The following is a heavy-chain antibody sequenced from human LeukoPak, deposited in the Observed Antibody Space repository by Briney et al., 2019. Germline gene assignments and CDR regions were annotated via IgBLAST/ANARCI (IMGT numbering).Heavy chain of an antibody. D-gene: IGHD3-22*01. CDR3: ARGPYYYDSSGYTIRY. Sequence: SETLSLTCAVYGGSFSGYYWSWIRQPPGKGLEWIGEINHSGSTNYNPSLKSRVTISVDTSKNQFSLKLSSVTAADTAVYYCARGPYYYDSSGYTIRYWGQGTLVTVSS. CDR2: INHSGST. CDR1: GGSFSGYY. V-gene: IGHV4-34*01. J-gene: IGHJ4*02.